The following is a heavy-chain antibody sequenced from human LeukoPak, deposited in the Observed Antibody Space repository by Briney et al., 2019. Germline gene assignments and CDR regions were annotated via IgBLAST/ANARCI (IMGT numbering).Heavy chain of an antibody. CDR1: GYTFTGYY. D-gene: IGHD2-2*02. CDR2: INPNSGGT. J-gene: IGHJ6*03. CDR3: ARGYCSSTSCYTRLAGYYYYYMDV. V-gene: IGHV1-2*02. Sequence: ASVKVSCKASGYTFTGYYMHWVRQAPGQGLEWMGWINPNSGGTNYAQKFQGRVTMTRDTSISTAYMELSRLRSDDTAVYYCARGYCSSTSCYTRLAGYYYYYMDVWGKGTTVTVSS.